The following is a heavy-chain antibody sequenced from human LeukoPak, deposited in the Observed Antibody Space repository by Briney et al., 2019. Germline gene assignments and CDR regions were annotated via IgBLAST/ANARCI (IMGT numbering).Heavy chain of an antibody. CDR1: GFTVSSNY. V-gene: IGHV3-53*01. Sequence: GGSLRLSCAASGFTVSSNYMSWVRQAPGKGLEWVSVIYSGGSTYYADSVKGRFTISRDNSKNTLYLQMNSLRAEDTAVYYCARKTGGSGSYCMDVWGQGTLVTVSS. CDR3: ARKTGGSGSYCMDV. CDR2: IYSGGST. J-gene: IGHJ4*02. D-gene: IGHD3-10*01.